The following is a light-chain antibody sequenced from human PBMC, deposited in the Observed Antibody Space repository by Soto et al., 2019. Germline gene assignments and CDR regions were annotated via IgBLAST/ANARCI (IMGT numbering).Light chain of an antibody. CDR3: QQRSSWPS. V-gene: IGKV3-11*01. Sequence: EIVLTQSPATLSLSPGERATLSCRASQSVSSSLAWYQQRPGQAPRLLIYDASNRATGIPARFSGSGSGTDFTLTITSLEAEDFEVYYCQQRSSWPSFGGGTKVEIK. CDR1: QSVSSS. CDR2: DAS. J-gene: IGKJ4*01.